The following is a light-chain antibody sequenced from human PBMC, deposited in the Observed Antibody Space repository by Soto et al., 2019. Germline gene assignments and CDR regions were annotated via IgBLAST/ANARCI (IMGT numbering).Light chain of an antibody. Sequence: QMNLSASALSSTVGDRVTITCRASESIDSWLAWHQQKPGRAPKLLISKASSLESGVPSRFSGSGFGTEFTLTISSLQPDDFATYYCQQYNSYRGFGQGTKV. V-gene: IGKV1-5*03. CDR1: ESIDSW. CDR2: KAS. CDR3: QQYNSYRG. J-gene: IGKJ1*01.